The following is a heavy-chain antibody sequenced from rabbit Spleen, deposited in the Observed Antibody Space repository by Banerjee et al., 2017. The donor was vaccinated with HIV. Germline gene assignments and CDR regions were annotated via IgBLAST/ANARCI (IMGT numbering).Heavy chain of an antibody. CDR3: ARDAGASFTSYGMGL. D-gene: IGHD4-2*01. Sequence: QSLEESGGDLVKPGECLTVTCTASGVSFSNSDYMCWVRQAPGKGLEWISCCAGDSSGFTYSAAWAKDRFTCSKTSSSTVALQMTSLTVADAATYFCARDAGASFTSYGMGLWGPGTLVTVS. V-gene: IGHV1S40*01. CDR1: GVSFSNSDY. J-gene: IGHJ6*01. CDR2: CAGDSSGFT.